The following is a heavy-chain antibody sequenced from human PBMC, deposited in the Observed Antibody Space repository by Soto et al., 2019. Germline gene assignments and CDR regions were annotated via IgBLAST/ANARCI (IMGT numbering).Heavy chain of an antibody. Sequence: SVKVSCKASGGTFSSYAISWVRQAPGQGLEWMGGIIPIFGTANYAQKFQGRVTITADESTSTAYMELSSLRSEDTAVYYCARDRPWIQISSGASTLRGMDVWGQGTTVTVSS. D-gene: IGHD5-18*01. J-gene: IGHJ6*02. CDR2: IIPIFGTA. CDR3: ARDRPWIQISSGASTLRGMDV. V-gene: IGHV1-69*13. CDR1: GGTFSSYA.